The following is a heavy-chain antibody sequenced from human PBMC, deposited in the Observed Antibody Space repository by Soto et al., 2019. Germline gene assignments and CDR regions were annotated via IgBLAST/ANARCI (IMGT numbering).Heavy chain of an antibody. Sequence: QVQLQQWGAGLLKPSETLSLTCAVYGGSFSGYYWSWIRQPPGKGLEWIGEINHSGSTNYNPSLKSRVPISVDTSKNQFSLKLSSVTAADTAVYYCARGYIVVVPAAINWFDPWGQGTLVTVSS. CDR1: GGSFSGYY. CDR3: ARGYIVVVPAAINWFDP. V-gene: IGHV4-34*01. D-gene: IGHD2-2*01. J-gene: IGHJ5*02. CDR2: INHSGST.